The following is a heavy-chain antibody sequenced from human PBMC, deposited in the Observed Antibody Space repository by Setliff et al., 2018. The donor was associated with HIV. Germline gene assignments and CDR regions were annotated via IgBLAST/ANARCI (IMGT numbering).Heavy chain of an antibody. CDR1: GYTFTSYG. D-gene: IGHD6-19*01. Sequence: ASVKVSCKASGYTFTSYGISWVRQAPGQGLEWMGWISAYNGDTKYAQKVQGRVTLTTDTSSSTVYMELRSLRSDDTAVYYCARAGQWLFPDAFDIWGQGTMVTV. CDR2: ISAYNGDT. CDR3: ARAGQWLFPDAFDI. V-gene: IGHV1-18*01. J-gene: IGHJ3*02.